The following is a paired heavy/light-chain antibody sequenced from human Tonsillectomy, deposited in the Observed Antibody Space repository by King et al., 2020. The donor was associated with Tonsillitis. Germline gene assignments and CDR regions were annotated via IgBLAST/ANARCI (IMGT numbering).Heavy chain of an antibody. CDR2: IYYSGST. D-gene: IGHD6-19*01. J-gene: IGHJ6*03. CDR3: ARVPAGTGDVYYYYYMDV. Sequence: QVQLQESGPGLVKPSETLSLTCTVSGGSIRSYYWSWIRQPPGKGLEWIGYIYYSGSTNYNPSLKSRVTISGDTSKNQFSLKLSSVTAADTAVYYCARVPAGTGDVYYYYYMDVWGKGTTVTISS. CDR1: GGSIRSYY. V-gene: IGHV4-59*01.
Light chain of an antibody. CDR1: QSVSSY. CDR3: QQRSSWPPVFT. CDR2: DAS. V-gene: IGKV3-11*01. J-gene: IGKJ4*01. Sequence: EIVLTQSPATLSLSPGERATLSCRASQSVSSYLAWYQQKPGQAPRLLIYDASNRATGIPARFSGSGSGTDFTLTISSLEPEDFAVYYCQQRSSWPPVFTFGGGTKVEIK.